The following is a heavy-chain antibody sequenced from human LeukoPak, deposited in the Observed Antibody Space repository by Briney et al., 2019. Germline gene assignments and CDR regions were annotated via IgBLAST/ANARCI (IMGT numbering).Heavy chain of an antibody. J-gene: IGHJ4*02. CDR3: ARADYDYVWGSYRQYYFDY. V-gene: IGHV3-7*01. CDR1: GFTFSSYW. Sequence: GGSLRLSCAASGFTFSSYWVSWVRQAPGKGLEWVANIKQDGSEKYYVDSVKGRFTISRDNAKNSLYLQMNSLRAEDTAVYYCARADYDYVWGSYRQYYFDYWGQGTLVTVSS. CDR2: IKQDGSEK. D-gene: IGHD3-16*02.